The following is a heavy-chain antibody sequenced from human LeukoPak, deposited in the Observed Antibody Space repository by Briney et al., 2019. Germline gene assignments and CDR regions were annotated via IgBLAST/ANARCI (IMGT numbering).Heavy chain of an antibody. D-gene: IGHD3-10*01. V-gene: IGHV3-23*01. CDR2: ISGSGGST. CDR3: AKARSGYYYMDV. Sequence: GSLRLSCAASGFTFSSYAMRWVRQAPGKGLEWVSAISGSGGSTYYADSVKGRFTISRDNSKNTVYLQMNSLRAEDTAVYYCAKARSGYYYMDVWGKGTTVTVSS. CDR1: GFTFSSYA. J-gene: IGHJ6*03.